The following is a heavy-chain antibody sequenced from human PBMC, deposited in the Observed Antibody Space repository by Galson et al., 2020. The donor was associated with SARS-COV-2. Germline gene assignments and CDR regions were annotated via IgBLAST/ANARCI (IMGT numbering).Heavy chain of an antibody. CDR2: IYYSGST. Sequence: SETLSLTCTVSGGSISSYYWSWIRQPPGKGLEWIGYIYYSGSTNYNPSLKSRVTISVDTSKNQFSLKLSSVTAADTAGYYCAGASMACITIVGVVTQCDDWGQGTLVTVSS. V-gene: IGHV4-59*01. J-gene: IGHJ4*02. D-gene: IGHD3-3*01. CDR3: AGASMACITIVGVVTQCDD. CDR1: GGSISSYY.